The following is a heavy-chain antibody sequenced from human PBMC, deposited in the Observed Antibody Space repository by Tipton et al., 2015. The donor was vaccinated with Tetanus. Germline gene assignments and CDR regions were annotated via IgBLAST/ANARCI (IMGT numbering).Heavy chain of an antibody. V-gene: IGHV1-18*01. CDR3: ARANNEFPKKGPFDY. D-gene: IGHD1-1*01. J-gene: IGHJ4*02. CDR1: GYNFVNFG. Sequence: QLVQSGPEVKEPGASVKVSCKASGYNFVNFGITWVRQAPGQGLEWVGWISAYNGKTKYAQKLQVRVTMTTDRSASTAYMDLRRLSPDDTAVYYCARANNEFPKKGPFDYWGQGALVLVSS. CDR2: ISAYNGKT.